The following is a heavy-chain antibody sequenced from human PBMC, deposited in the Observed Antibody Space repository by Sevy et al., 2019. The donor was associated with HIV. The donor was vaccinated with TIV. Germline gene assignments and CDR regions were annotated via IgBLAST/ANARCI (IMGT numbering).Heavy chain of an antibody. J-gene: IGHJ6*02. CDR2: ISYDGSKK. V-gene: IGHV3-30*03. CDR3: AHSSGLYGYYYGMDV. Sequence: GGSLRLSCAASGVTFSSYGIHWVRQAPGKGLEWVAVISYDGSKKNHAESMKGRFTISRDNSKNTLYPEMSSLRPEDTAVYYCAHSSGLYGYYYGMDVWGQGTTVTVSS. CDR1: GVTFSSYG. D-gene: IGHD1-26*01.